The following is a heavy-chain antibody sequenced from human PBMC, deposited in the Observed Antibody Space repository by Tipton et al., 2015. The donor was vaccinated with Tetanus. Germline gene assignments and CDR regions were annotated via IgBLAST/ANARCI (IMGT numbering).Heavy chain of an antibody. J-gene: IGHJ4*02. V-gene: IGHV3-30*03. CDR1: GFTFGRFG. Sequence: SLRLSCEASGFTFGRFGMHWVRQAPGKGLEWVAVISYDGGNKFYADSVQGRFTISRDNSKNTFYLEMHSLRSEDTAVYFCARANNEFPKKGPFDSWGQGSLVIVSS. CDR2: ISYDGGNK. CDR3: ARANNEFPKKGPFDS. D-gene: IGHD1-1*01.